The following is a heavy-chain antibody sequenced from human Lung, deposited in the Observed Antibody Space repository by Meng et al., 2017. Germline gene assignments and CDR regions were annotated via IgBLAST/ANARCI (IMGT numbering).Heavy chain of an antibody. CDR2: IKSNTDGGTA. CDR3: ATGAAAADH. Sequence: VEAGGHLVQPGGSFGLSVAASGFYCSNAWMSWVRQAPGKGLEWVGRIKSNTDGGTAEYAAPVKGRFSISRDDSKNTLYLQMNSLITEDTAVYFCATGAAAADHWGQGTLVTVSS. J-gene: IGHJ4*02. CDR1: GFYCSNAW. D-gene: IGHD6-13*01. V-gene: IGHV3-15*01.